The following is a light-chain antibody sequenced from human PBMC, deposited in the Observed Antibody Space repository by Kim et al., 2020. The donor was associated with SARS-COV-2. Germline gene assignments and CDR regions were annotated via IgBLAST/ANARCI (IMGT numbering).Light chain of an antibody. V-gene: IGKV1-5*03. Sequence: CAAVGDRVTITCRASQSISTWLAWYQQKPGEAPKFLIYKASSLESGVPSRFSGSGSGTEFTLTISSLQPDDFATYYCQQYNTYSYTFGQGTQLEI. J-gene: IGKJ2*01. CDR2: KAS. CDR1: QSISTW. CDR3: QQYNTYSYT.